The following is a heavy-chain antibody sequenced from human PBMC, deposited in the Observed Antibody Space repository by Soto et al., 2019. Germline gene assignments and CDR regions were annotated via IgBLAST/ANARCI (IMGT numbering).Heavy chain of an antibody. Sequence: GASVKVSCKASGYTFTSYYMHWVRQAPGQGLEWMGIINPSGGSTSYAQKFQGRVTTTRDTSTSTVYMELSSLRSEDTAVYYCARGDTNYDILTGYYNDYYYYYGMDVWGQGTTVTVSS. CDR2: INPSGGST. J-gene: IGHJ6*02. CDR3: ARGDTNYDILTGYYNDYYYYYGMDV. D-gene: IGHD3-9*01. CDR1: GYTFTSYY. V-gene: IGHV1-46*01.